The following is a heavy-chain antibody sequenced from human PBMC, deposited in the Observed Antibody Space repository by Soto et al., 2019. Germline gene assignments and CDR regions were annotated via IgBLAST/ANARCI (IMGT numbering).Heavy chain of an antibody. J-gene: IGHJ3*02. V-gene: IGHV1-69*04. CDR2: IIPILSIA. D-gene: IGHD3-16*02. CDR1: GGTFSSYT. Sequence: SVKVSCKASGGTFSSYTISWVRQAPGQGLEWMGRIIPILSIANYAQKFQGRVTITADKSTSTAYMELSSLRSEDTAVYYCARDHLSAEGAFDIWGQGTMVTVSS. CDR3: ARDHLSAEGAFDI.